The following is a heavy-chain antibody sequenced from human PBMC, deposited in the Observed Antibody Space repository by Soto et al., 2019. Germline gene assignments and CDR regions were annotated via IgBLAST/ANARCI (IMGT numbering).Heavy chain of an antibody. D-gene: IGHD6-19*01. Sequence: QVQLVESGGGVVQPEKSLRLSCAASGFTFSSYAMHWVRQAPGEGLEWVAIISYDGSKKYYGDSVKGRFTISRDNSKNTLYLQMNSLRPEDTAVYYCAKDLYSSGYDYFDYWGQGTMVTVSS. CDR1: GFTFSSYA. CDR3: AKDLYSSGYDYFDY. V-gene: IGHV3-30*18. CDR2: ISYDGSKK. J-gene: IGHJ4*02.